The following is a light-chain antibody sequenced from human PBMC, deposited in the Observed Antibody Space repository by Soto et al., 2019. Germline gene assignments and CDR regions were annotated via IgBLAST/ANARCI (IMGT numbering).Light chain of an antibody. CDR1: AILLHKNGYNY. V-gene: IGKV2-28*01. CDR3: MQPLENFRT. Sequence: IVITQSPLSLSFTRGEAASISCMSSAILLHKNGYNYVDWYMQKPGQSPQLLIYLGSNRASGVPDRFSGSGSDTYFTLEISRVEADDVGVYYCMQPLENFRTFGQGTKVDIK. J-gene: IGKJ1*01. CDR2: LGS.